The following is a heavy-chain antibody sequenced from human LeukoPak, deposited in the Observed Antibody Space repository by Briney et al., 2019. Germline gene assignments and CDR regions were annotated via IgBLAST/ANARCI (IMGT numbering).Heavy chain of an antibody. V-gene: IGHV5-51*01. J-gene: IGHJ3*02. Sequence: GESLKISCKGSGYSFTTYWIGWVRQMPGKGLEWMGIIYAGDSDTRYSPSFQGQVPISTDKSINTAFLQWSSLKASDTAMYYCATSRGSSYFDAFDIWGQGTVVTVSS. D-gene: IGHD5-18*01. CDR3: ATSRGSSYFDAFDI. CDR2: IYAGDSDT. CDR1: GYSFTTYW.